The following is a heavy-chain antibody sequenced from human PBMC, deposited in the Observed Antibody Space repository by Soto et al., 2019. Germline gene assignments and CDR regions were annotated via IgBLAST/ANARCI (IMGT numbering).Heavy chain of an antibody. Sequence: GGSLRLSCAASGFTFSSYAMHWVRQAPGKGLEWVAVISYDGSNKYYADSVKGRFTISRDNSKNTLYLQMNSLRAEDTAVYYCARDVSSRDYFDYWGQGTLVTV. J-gene: IGHJ4*02. V-gene: IGHV3-30-3*01. CDR1: GFTFSSYA. CDR2: ISYDGSNK. CDR3: ARDVSSRDYFDY.